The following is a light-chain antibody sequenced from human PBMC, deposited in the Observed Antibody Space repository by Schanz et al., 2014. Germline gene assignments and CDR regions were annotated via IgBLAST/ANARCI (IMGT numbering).Light chain of an antibody. CDR2: DVS. V-gene: IGLV2-14*01. CDR3: SSYRNSNSWV. Sequence: QSALTQPASVSGSPGQSITISCAGTSSDVGGYNYVSWYQQRPGKAPKLTIYDVSDRPSGVSNRFSGSKSGNTASLTISGLQAEDEADYYCSSYRNSNSWVFGGGTKLPS. CDR1: SSDVGGYNY. J-gene: IGLJ3*02.